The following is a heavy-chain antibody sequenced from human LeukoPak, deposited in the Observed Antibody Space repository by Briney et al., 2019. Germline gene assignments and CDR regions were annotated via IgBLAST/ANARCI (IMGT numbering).Heavy chain of an antibody. CDR1: GGTFSSYA. CDR2: IIPIFGTA. D-gene: IGHD1-7*01. CDR3: ATSDLRGGYNWNYLFDY. Sequence: ASVKVSCKASGGTFSSYAISWVRQAPGQGLEWMGGIIPIFGTANYAQKFQGRVTITADESTSTAYMGLSSLRSEDTAVYYCATSDLRGGYNWNYLFDYWGQGTLVTVSS. J-gene: IGHJ4*02. V-gene: IGHV1-69*13.